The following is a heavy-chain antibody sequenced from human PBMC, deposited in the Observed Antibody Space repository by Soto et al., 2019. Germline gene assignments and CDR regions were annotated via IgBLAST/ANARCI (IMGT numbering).Heavy chain of an antibody. Sequence: QVQLVESGGGVVQPGRSLRLSCAASGFTFSSYGMRWVRQAPGKGLEWVAVIWYDGSNKYYADSVKCRFTISRDNSKNMLYLQMNSLRAEDTAVYYCARDFTYYYGMDVWGQGTTVTVSS. V-gene: IGHV3-33*01. CDR3: ARDFTYYYGMDV. J-gene: IGHJ6*02. CDR2: IWYDGSNK. CDR1: GFTFSSYG. D-gene: IGHD3-10*01.